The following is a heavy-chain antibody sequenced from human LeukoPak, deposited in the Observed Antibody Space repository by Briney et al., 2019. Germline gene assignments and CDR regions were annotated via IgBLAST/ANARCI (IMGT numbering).Heavy chain of an antibody. CDR1: GYTFTSYY. D-gene: IGHD5-18*01. CDR3: ARAQTGSSAFDI. Sequence: GASVKASCKASGYTFTSYYMHWVRQAPGQGHEWMGIINPSGGSTSYAQKFQGRVTMTRDMSTSTVYMELSSLRSEDTAVYYCARAQTGSSAFDIWGQGTMVTVSS. V-gene: IGHV1-46*01. CDR2: INPSGGST. J-gene: IGHJ3*02.